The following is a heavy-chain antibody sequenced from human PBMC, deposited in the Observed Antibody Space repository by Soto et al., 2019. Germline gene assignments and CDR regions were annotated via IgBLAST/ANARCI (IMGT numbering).Heavy chain of an antibody. Sequence: EVQLVETGGGLIQPGGSLKLSCVASGFTVSDNYMSWVRQAPGKGLEWVSIIYNSGTTYYADSVKGRFTVSRDNSKNTLYLQMNSLRAEDTAVYYCARDSYFTVWVQGTLVTVSA. CDR2: IYNSGTT. J-gene: IGHJ4*02. CDR3: ARDSYFTV. D-gene: IGHD2-8*02. CDR1: GFTVSDNY. V-gene: IGHV3-53*02.